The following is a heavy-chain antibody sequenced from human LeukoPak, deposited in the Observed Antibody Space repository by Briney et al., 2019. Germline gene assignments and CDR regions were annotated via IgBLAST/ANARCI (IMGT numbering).Heavy chain of an antibody. CDR1: GASISSSSYY. CDR2: ISYSGNT. Sequence: SETLSLTCAVSGASISSSSYYWGWIRQPPGKGLEWIGSISYSGNTYYNPSLKSRVTISVDTSKNQFSLKLSSVTAADTAVYYCARASGYSSSWYDFHWGQGTLVTVSS. J-gene: IGHJ4*02. V-gene: IGHV4-39*01. D-gene: IGHD6-13*01. CDR3: ARASGYSSSWYDFH.